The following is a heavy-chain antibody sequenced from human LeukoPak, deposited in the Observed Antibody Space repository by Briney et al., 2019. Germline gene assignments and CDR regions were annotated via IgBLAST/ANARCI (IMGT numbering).Heavy chain of an antibody. CDR3: ARDPRGEAVAGNFDY. Sequence: PGGSLRLSCAASGFTFSSYVMHWVRQAPGKGLEWVSSISSSSSYIYYADSVKGRFTISRDNAKNSLYLQMNSLRAEDTAVYYCARDPRGEAVAGNFDYWGQGNLVTVSS. D-gene: IGHD6-19*01. J-gene: IGHJ4*02. CDR2: ISSSSSYI. CDR1: GFTFSSYV. V-gene: IGHV3-21*01.